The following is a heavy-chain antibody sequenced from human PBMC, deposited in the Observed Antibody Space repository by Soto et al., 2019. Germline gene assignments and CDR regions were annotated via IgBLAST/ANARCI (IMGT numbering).Heavy chain of an antibody. Sequence: GASVKVSCKASGFTFSSSAVQWVRQARGQRLEWIGWIVVGSNNRNYAQKFQERVTITRDMSTSTAYMELRSLRSEDTAVYYCAADPGYYHDSSGYYSPLHWGQGTLVTVAS. CDR1: GFTFSSSA. D-gene: IGHD3-22*01. CDR3: AADPGYYHDSSGYYSPLH. V-gene: IGHV1-58*01. J-gene: IGHJ4*02. CDR2: IVVGSNNR.